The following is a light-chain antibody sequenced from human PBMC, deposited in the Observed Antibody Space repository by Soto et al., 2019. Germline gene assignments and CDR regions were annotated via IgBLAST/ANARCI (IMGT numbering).Light chain of an antibody. Sequence: VLTQAPLSMSVAARQPASXXCKSXQSALHITGETFLFWYLQKPGKAPRXXLYGASSRATCVPEMFSGCGAGTEFTLTISRLDPGGFAVYQCLHYGRVSSTCGRGTNVEIK. CDR2: GAS. CDR1: QSALHITGETF. CDR3: LHYGRVSST. V-gene: IGKV2-29*01. J-gene: IGKJ4*02.